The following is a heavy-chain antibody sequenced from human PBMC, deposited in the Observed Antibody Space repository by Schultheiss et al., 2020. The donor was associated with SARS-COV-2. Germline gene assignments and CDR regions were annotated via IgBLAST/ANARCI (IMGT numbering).Heavy chain of an antibody. J-gene: IGHJ4*02. CDR3: AKVGPFDSLDY. Sequence: GGSLRLSCAASGFTFSSYGMHWVRQAPGKGLEWVAVISGSGGSTYYADSVKGRFTISRDNSKNTLYLQMNSLRAEDTAVYYCAKVGPFDSLDYWGQGTLVTVSS. V-gene: IGHV3-23*01. CDR1: GFTFSSYG. CDR2: ISGSGGST.